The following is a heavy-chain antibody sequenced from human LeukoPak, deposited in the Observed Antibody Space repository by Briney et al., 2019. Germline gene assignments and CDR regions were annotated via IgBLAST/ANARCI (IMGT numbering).Heavy chain of an antibody. Sequence: PSETLSLTCTVSGGSISGYYWSWIRQPPGKGLEWIGCIYCSGSNNYNTSLKSRVTISGDTSRNQFSLRLSSVTAADTAVYFCARRNYGDYDHYFDYWGQGILVTVSS. J-gene: IGHJ4*02. CDR3: ARRNYGDYDHYFDY. CDR2: IYCSGSN. V-gene: IGHV4-59*08. D-gene: IGHD4-17*01. CDR1: GGSISGYY.